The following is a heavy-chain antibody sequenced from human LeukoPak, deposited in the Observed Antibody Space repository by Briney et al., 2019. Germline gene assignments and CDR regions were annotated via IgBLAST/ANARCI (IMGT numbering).Heavy chain of an antibody. V-gene: IGHV3-23*01. J-gene: IGHJ4*02. CDR1: GITLSNYG. Sequence: PGGSLRLSCAVSGITLSNYGMSWVRQAPGKGLEWVAGISDSGDSTKYADSVKGRFTIARDNRKNTLYLQMNSLRAEDTAVYFCAKRGVVIRVILVGFHKEAYYFESWGQGALVTVSS. CDR2: ISDSGDST. CDR3: AKRGVVIRVILVGFHKEAYYFES. D-gene: IGHD3/OR15-3a*01.